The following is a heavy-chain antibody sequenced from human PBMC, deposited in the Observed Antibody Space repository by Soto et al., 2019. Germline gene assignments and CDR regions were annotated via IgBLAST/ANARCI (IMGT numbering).Heavy chain of an antibody. D-gene: IGHD3-16*01. Sequence: EVQLVESGGGLVQPGGSLRLSCAASGFTVSSNYMSWVRQAPGKGLEWVSVIYSGGSTYYADSVKGRFTISRHNSKNTLYLQMNSLRAEDTAVYYCARTSGAFSWGAPGYYYYYMDVWGKGTTVTVSS. J-gene: IGHJ6*03. CDR2: IYSGGST. CDR1: GFTVSSNY. CDR3: ARTSGAFSWGAPGYYYYYMDV. V-gene: IGHV3-53*04.